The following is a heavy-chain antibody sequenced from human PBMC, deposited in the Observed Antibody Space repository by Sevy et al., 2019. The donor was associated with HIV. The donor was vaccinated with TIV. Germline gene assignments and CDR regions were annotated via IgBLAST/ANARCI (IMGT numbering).Heavy chain of an antibody. D-gene: IGHD2-15*01. J-gene: IGHJ4*02. V-gene: IGHV3-21*01. CDR2: INAISSHI. CDR1: GFTFSSYA. CDR3: ARDLFSGGNAVYGY. Sequence: GGSLRLSCAASGFTFSSYAMNWVRQAPGKGLEWVSSINAISSHIYYADSVKGRFTISRDNAENSLYLQMNSVRAEDTAVYYCARDLFSGGNAVYGYWGQGTLVTVSS.